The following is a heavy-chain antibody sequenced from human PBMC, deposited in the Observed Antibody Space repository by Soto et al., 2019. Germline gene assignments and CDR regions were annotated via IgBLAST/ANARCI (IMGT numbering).Heavy chain of an antibody. CDR3: ASLSYYYDSSGYPEDYYYYYGMDV. V-gene: IGHV4-59*01. J-gene: IGHJ6*02. D-gene: IGHD3-22*01. CDR2: IYYSGST. Sequence: PSETLSLTCTVSGGSISSYYWSWIRQPPGKGLEWIGYIYYSGSTNYNPSLKSRVTISVDTSKNQFSLKLSSVTAADTAVYYCASLSYYYDSSGYPEDYYYYYGMDVWGQGTTVTVSS. CDR1: GGSISSYY.